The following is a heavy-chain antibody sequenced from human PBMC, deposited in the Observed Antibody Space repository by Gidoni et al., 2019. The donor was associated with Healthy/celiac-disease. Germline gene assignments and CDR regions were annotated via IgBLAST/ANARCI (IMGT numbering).Heavy chain of an antibody. D-gene: IGHD1-7*01. Sequence: EVQLVASGGGLVKPGGSLRLSCAASGFTFSSYSMNWVRQAPGKGLEWVSSISSSSSYIYYADSVKGRFTISRDNAKNSLYLQMNSLRAEDTAVYYCARDPSKLELGAFDIWGQGTMVTVSS. J-gene: IGHJ3*02. CDR2: ISSSSSYI. CDR1: GFTFSSYS. CDR3: ARDPSKLELGAFDI. V-gene: IGHV3-21*01.